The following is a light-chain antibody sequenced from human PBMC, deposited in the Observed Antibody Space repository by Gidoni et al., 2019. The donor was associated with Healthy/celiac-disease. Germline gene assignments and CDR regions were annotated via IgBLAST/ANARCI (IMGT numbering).Light chain of an antibody. Sequence: SYELTQPPSLSVSPGQTARITCSGDALPKKYAYWYQQKPGQAPVLVIYKDSERPSGIPERFSGSSSGTTVTLTISGVQAEDEADYYCQSADSSGTYVVFGGGTKLTVL. CDR1: ALPKKY. CDR3: QSADSSGTYVV. CDR2: KDS. V-gene: IGLV3-25*03. J-gene: IGLJ2*01.